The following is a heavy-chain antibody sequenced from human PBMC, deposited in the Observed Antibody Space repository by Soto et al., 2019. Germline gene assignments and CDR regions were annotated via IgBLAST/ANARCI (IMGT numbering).Heavy chain of an antibody. Sequence: QVQLVQSGAEVKKPGSSVKVSCKASVGTFSSYTISWVRQAPGQGLEWMGRIIPILGIANYAQKFQGRVTITADKSTSTAYMELRSLRSEDTAVYYCARDRGSLVVVAARSPLDYFDYWGQGTLVTVSS. J-gene: IGHJ4*02. CDR3: ARDRGSLVVVAARSPLDYFDY. V-gene: IGHV1-69*08. D-gene: IGHD2-15*01. CDR1: VGTFSSYT. CDR2: IIPILGIA.